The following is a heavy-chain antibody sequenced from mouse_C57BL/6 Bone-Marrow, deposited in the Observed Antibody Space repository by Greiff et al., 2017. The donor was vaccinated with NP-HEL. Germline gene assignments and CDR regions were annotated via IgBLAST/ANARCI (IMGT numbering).Heavy chain of an antibody. J-gene: IGHJ1*03. CDR2: IHPNSGST. D-gene: IGHD1-1*01. CDR1: GYTFTSYW. CDR3: ARETSTDWYFDV. V-gene: IGHV1-64*01. Sequence: VQLQQPGAELVKPGASVKLSCKASGYTFTSYWMHRVKQRPGQGLEWIGMIHPNSGSTNYNEKFKSKATLTVDKSSSTAYMQLSSLTSEDSAVYYCARETSTDWYFDVWGTGTTVTVSS.